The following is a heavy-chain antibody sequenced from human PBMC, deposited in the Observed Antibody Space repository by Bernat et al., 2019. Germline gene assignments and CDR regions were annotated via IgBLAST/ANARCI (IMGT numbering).Heavy chain of an antibody. CDR2: IWYDGSNK. CDR1: GFTFSSYG. J-gene: IGHJ4*02. Sequence: QVQLAESGGGVVQPGRSLRLSCAASGFTFSSYGMHWVRQAPGKGLEWVAGIWYDGSNKYYADAVKGRFIISRDNSKNTVFLQMRSLRAEDTAVYYCSRLGVRWSIDYWGQGTLVTVSS. CDR3: SRLGVRWSIDY. D-gene: IGHD2-8*02. V-gene: IGHV3-33*01.